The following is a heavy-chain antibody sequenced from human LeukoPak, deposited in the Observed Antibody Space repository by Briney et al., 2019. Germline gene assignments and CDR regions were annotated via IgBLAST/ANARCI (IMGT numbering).Heavy chain of an antibody. CDR1: GYTFTGYY. D-gene: IGHD3-10*01. CDR2: INPNSGGT. CDR3: ARNLGYYGSGSYSSQTDY. J-gene: IGHJ4*02. Sequence: ASVKVSCKASGYTFTGYYMHWVRQAPGQGLEWMGWINPNSGGTNYAQKFQGRVTMTRDTSISTAYMELSRLRSDDTAVYYCARNLGYYGSGSYSSQTDYWGQGTLVTVSS. V-gene: IGHV1-2*02.